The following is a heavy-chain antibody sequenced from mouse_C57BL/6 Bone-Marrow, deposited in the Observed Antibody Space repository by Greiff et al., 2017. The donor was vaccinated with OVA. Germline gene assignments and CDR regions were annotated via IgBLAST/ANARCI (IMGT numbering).Heavy chain of an antibody. CDR3: ARWDYYAMDY. J-gene: IGHJ4*01. Sequence: SGPELVKPGASVKISCKASGYAFSSSWMNWVKQRPGKGLEWIGRIYPGDGDTNYNGKFKGKATLTADKSSSTAYMQLSSLTSEDSAVYFCARWDYYAMDYWGQGTSVTVSS. V-gene: IGHV1-82*01. CDR2: IYPGDGDT. CDR1: GYAFSSSW.